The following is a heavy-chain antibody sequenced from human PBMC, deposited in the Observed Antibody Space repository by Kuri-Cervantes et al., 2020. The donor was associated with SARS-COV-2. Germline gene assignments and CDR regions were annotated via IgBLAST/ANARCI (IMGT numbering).Heavy chain of an antibody. CDR3: AKDWGSGSYSDAFDI. CDR2: ISYDGSNK. CDR1: GFTFSSYA. D-gene: IGHD1-26*01. J-gene: IGHJ3*02. Sequence: GGSLRLSCAASGFTFSSYAMHWVRQAPGKGLEWVAVISYDGSNKYYADSVKGRFTISRDNSKNTLYLQMNSLRAEDTAVYYCAKDWGSGSYSDAFDIWGQGTMVTVSS. V-gene: IGHV3-30-3*01.